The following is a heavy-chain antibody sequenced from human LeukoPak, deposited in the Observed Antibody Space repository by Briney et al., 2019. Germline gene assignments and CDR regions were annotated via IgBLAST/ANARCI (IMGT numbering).Heavy chain of an antibody. Sequence: GRSLRLSRAASGFSFSTYTMHWVRQAPGKGLEWVALISNDGSNEYYADSVKGRFTVSRDNSKNMVYLQLNSLKPEDTAVYFCARGEYCSGGTCFLIDTWGQGTQVTVSS. CDR1: GFSFSTYT. CDR2: ISNDGSNE. D-gene: IGHD2-15*01. CDR3: ARGEYCSGGTCFLIDT. V-gene: IGHV3-30*04. J-gene: IGHJ5*02.